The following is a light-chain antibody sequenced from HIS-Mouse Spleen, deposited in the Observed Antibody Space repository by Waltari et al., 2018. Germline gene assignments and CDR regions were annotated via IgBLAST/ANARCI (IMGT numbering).Light chain of an antibody. CDR3: YSTDSSGNHRV. Sequence: SYELTQPPSVPVSPGQTARITCSGDSLPKKYAYWYQQKSGQAPVLVIYEDSKRHSGIPERFSGSSSGTMATLTISGAQVEDEADYYCYSTDSSGNHRVFGGGTKLTVL. CDR1: SLPKKY. V-gene: IGLV3-10*01. J-gene: IGLJ2*01. CDR2: EDS.